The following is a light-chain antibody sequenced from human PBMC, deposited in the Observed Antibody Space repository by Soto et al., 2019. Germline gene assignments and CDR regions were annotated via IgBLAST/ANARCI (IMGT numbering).Light chain of an antibody. J-gene: IGKJ1*01. CDR2: GAS. V-gene: IGKV3-20*01. CDR1: QSVSSSY. CDR3: QQYGISSGT. Sequence: IVLTQSPGTLSLSPGEGATLSCRASQSVSSSYLAWYQQKPGQAPRLLIYGASSRATGIPDRFSGSGSGTDFTLTISRLEPEDFTVYYCQQYGISSGTFGQGGKVDIK.